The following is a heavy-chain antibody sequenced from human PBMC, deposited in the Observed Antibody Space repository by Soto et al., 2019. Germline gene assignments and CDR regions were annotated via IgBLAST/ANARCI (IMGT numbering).Heavy chain of an antibody. Sequence: QVQLVQSGAEVKKPGASVKVSCKASGYTFTSYAMHWVRQAPGQRLEWMGWINAGNGNTKYSQKFQGRVTITRDTSASTAYMELSSLRSEDTAVYYCAREGDGYNGVYYYYSGMDVWGQGTTVTVSS. CDR1: GYTFTSYA. V-gene: IGHV1-3*01. CDR2: INAGNGNT. D-gene: IGHD5-12*01. J-gene: IGHJ6*02. CDR3: AREGDGYNGVYYYYSGMDV.